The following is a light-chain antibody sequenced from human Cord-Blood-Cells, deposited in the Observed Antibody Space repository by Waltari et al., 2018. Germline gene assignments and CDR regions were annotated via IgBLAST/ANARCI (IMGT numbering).Light chain of an antibody. CDR2: DVS. J-gene: IGLJ3*02. V-gene: IGLV2-14*03. CDR1: SSDVGGYNS. Sequence: QSALTQPASVSGSPGQPITISCTGTSSDVGGYNSVSWYQQHPGKAPKLMIYDVSNRPSGVSNRFSGSKSGNTASLTISGLQAEDEADYYCSSYTSSSTWVFGGGTKLTVL. CDR3: SSYTSSSTWV.